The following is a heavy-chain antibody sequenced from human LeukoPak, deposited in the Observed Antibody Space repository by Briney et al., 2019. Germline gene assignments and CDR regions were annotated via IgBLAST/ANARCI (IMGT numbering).Heavy chain of an antibody. CDR1: GYTFTSYG. CDR2: ISAYNGNT. V-gene: IGHV1-18*01. J-gene: IGHJ4*02. CDR3: ARSDYDFWSGYGGVDY. Sequence: ASVKVSCKASGYTFTSYGISWVRQAPGQGLEWMGWISAYNGNTNYAQKLQGRVTMTTDTPTSTAYMELRSLRSDDTAVYYCARSDYDFWSGYGGVDYWGQGTLVTVSS. D-gene: IGHD3-3*01.